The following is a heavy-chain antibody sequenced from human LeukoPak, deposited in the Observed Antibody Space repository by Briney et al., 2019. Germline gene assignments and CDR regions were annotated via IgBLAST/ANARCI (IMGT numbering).Heavy chain of an antibody. CDR3: ARRITMVRGVISWFDP. CDR1: GYSFTSYW. J-gene: IGHJ5*02. Sequence: GESLKISCKGSGYSFTSYWIGWVRQMPGKGLEWMGIIYPGDSDTRYSPFFQGQVTISADKSISTAYLQWSSLKASDTAMYYCARRITMVRGVISWFDPWGQGTLVTVSS. D-gene: IGHD3-10*01. CDR2: IYPGDSDT. V-gene: IGHV5-51*01.